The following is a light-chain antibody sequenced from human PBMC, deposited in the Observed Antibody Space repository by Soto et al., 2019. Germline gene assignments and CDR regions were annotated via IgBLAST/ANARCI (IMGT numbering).Light chain of an antibody. V-gene: IGLV2-14*01. J-gene: IGLJ1*01. CDR3: SSYTSTNTPYV. CDR2: EXX. Sequence: QSVLTQPVSVSGSPGQSITISCTGSSSDVGAYYFVSWYQHRPGKAPKLIIXEXXXXPSGISXRFSGSKSAKTASLTISGLQADDEAYYYCSSYTSTNTPYVFGTGTKVTVL. CDR1: SSDVGAYYF.